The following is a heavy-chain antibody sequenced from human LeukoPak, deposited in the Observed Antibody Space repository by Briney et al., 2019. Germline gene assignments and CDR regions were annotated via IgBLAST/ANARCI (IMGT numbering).Heavy chain of an antibody. D-gene: IGHD2-21*02. CDR1: GGSFSGYY. Sequence: SETLSLTCAVYGGSFSGYYWSWIRQPPGKGLEWIGEINHSGRTNYNPSLKSRVTISVDTSKNQFSLKLSSLTAADTAVYYCARQGLYCGGDCYSIWFDYWGQGTLVTVSS. CDR2: INHSGRT. V-gene: IGHV4-34*01. CDR3: ARQGLYCGGDCYSIWFDY. J-gene: IGHJ4*02.